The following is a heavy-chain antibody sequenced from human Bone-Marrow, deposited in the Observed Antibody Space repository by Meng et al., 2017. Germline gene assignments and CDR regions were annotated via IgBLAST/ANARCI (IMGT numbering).Heavy chain of an antibody. CDR2: IYYSGST. V-gene: IGHV4-38-2*02. CDR3: ARDRASLLWFGELFLSRPPYYFDY. Sequence: GSLRLSCAVSGYSISSGYYWGWIRQPPGKGLEWIGSIYYSGSTYYNPSLKSRVTISVDTSKNQFPLKLSSVTAADTAVYYCARDRASLLWFGELFLSRPPYYFDYWGQGTLVTVSS. D-gene: IGHD3-10*01. CDR1: GYSISSGYY. J-gene: IGHJ4*02.